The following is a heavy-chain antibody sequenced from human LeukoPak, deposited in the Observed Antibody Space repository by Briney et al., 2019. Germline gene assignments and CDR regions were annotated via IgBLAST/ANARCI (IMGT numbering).Heavy chain of an antibody. D-gene: IGHD5-12*01. CDR1: GFTFSSYA. CDR2: ISSSGGST. Sequence: GGSLRLSCAASGFTFSSYAMSWVRQAPGKGLEWVSAISSSGGSTYYADSVKGRFTISRDNSKNTLYLQMNSLRAEDTAVYYCARDQDFTYEYWGQGTLVTVSS. CDR3: ARDQDFTYEY. J-gene: IGHJ4*02. V-gene: IGHV3-23*01.